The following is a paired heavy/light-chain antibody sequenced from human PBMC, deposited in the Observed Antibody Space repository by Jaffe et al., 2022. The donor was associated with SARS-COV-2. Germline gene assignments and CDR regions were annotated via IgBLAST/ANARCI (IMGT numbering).Heavy chain of an antibody. D-gene: IGHD6-13*01. V-gene: IGHV3-48*01. CDR1: GFTFSTYN. CDR2: ISTSSSAI. Sequence: EVQLVESGGGLVQPGGSLRLSCAASGFTFSTYNMYWVRQAPGKGLEWVSYISTSSSAIYYADSVKGRFTISRDNAKNSLYLQMNSLTAEDTAVYYCARRIADQTAKAFDYWGQGTLVTVSS. J-gene: IGHJ4*02. CDR3: ARRIADQTAKAFDY.
Light chain of an antibody. J-gene: IGKJ2*01. CDR1: QSVSSN. V-gene: IGKV3-15*01. Sequence: EIVMTQSPATLSVSPGERATLSCRASQSVSSNLAWYQRKPGQAPRLLIYGASTRATGIPARFSGGGSGTEFTLTISSLQSEDFALYYCQQYNNWYTFGQGTKLEIK. CDR2: GAS. CDR3: QQYNNWYT.